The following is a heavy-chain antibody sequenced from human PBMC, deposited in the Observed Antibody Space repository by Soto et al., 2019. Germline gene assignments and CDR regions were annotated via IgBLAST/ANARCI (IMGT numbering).Heavy chain of an antibody. Sequence: PSETLSLTCTVSGGSISSYYWSWIRQPPGKGLEWIGYIYYSGSTNYNPSLKSRVTISVDTSKNQFSLKLSSVTAADTAVYYCARHGGLMTTVTFDYWGQGTLVTVSS. V-gene: IGHV4-59*08. J-gene: IGHJ4*02. D-gene: IGHD4-17*01. CDR3: ARHGGLMTTVTFDY. CDR2: IYYSGST. CDR1: GGSISSYY.